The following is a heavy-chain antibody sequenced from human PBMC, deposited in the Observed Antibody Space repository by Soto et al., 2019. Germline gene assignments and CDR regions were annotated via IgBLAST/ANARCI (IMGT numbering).Heavy chain of an antibody. J-gene: IGHJ4*02. CDR1: GFTFDDYA. V-gene: IGHV3-9*01. D-gene: IGHD3-10*01. CDR3: AKGYSGVVRGVINY. Sequence: GGSLRLSCAASGFTFDDYAMHWVRQAPGKGLEWVSGISWNSGSRGYAGSVKGRFTISRDNAKNTLYLQMNSLRAEDKAFYYCAKGYSGVVRGVINYWGQGTLVTVSS. CDR2: ISWNSGSR.